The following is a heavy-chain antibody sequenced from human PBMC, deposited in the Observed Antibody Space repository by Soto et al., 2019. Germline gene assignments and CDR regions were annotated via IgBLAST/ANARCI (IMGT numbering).Heavy chain of an antibody. J-gene: IGHJ6*02. V-gene: IGHV1-18*01. CDR3: ARDFGSLGPYYDFFCGYYHYYSGMDV. Sequence: ASVKVSCKASGYTFTSYGISWVRQAPGQGLEWMGWISAYNGNTNYAQKLQGRVTMTTDTSTSTAYMELRSLRSDDTAVYYCARDFGSLGPYYDFFCGYYHYYSGMDVWGQGTTVTVSS. D-gene: IGHD3-3*01. CDR1: GYTFTSYG. CDR2: ISAYNGNT.